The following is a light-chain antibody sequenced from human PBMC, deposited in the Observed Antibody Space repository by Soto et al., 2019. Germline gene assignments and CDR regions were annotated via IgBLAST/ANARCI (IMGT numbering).Light chain of an antibody. CDR3: TSYTGSSTVV. CDR2: EGS. CDR1: SSDVGSYNL. Sequence: QSALTQPASVSGSPGQSITISCTGTSSDVGSYNLVSWYQQHPGKAPKLMISEGSVRPSGVSNRFSGSKSGNTASLTISGLQAEDEANYYCTSYTGSSTVVFGGGTKLPVL. V-gene: IGLV2-14*02. J-gene: IGLJ2*01.